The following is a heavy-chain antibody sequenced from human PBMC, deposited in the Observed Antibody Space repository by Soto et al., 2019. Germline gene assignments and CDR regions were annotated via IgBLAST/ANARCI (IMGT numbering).Heavy chain of an antibody. Sequence: SVKVSCKASGYTFTRYAIHWVRQAPGQRLEWMGWINAGRGGTKYSQEFQGRVTITRDTSASTAYMEMSSLRSEDTAVYYCAREVAAAGTNYFDFWGQGTLVTVSS. CDR2: INAGRGGT. CDR3: AREVAAAGTNYFDF. D-gene: IGHD6-13*01. V-gene: IGHV1-3*01. J-gene: IGHJ4*02. CDR1: GYTFTRYA.